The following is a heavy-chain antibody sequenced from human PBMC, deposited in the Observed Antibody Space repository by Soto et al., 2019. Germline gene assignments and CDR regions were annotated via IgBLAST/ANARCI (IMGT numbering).Heavy chain of an antibody. CDR1: GFTFSSYA. J-gene: IGHJ4*02. V-gene: IGHV3-23*01. CDR3: TTDGANIVGALDYFDY. CDR2: ISGSGGST. D-gene: IGHD1-26*01. Sequence: GGSLRLSCAASGFTFSSYAMSWVRQAPGKGLEWVSAISGSGGSTYYADSVKGRFTISRDNSKNTLYLQMNSLRAEETAVYYCTTDGANIVGALDYFDYWGQGTLVTVSS.